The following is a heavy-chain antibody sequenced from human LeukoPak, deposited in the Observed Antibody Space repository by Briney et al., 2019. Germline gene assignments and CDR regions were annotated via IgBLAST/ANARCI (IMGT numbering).Heavy chain of an antibody. Sequence: SETLSLTCTVSGGSISSYYWSWIRQPPGKGLECIEYIYYSGNTNYNPSLKSRVTISVDTSKNQFSLKLSSVTAADTAVYYCARTQWLGGGWFDPWGQGTLVTVSS. V-gene: IGHV4-59*12. CDR3: ARTQWLGGGWFDP. CDR2: IYYSGNT. D-gene: IGHD6-19*01. J-gene: IGHJ5*02. CDR1: GGSISSYY.